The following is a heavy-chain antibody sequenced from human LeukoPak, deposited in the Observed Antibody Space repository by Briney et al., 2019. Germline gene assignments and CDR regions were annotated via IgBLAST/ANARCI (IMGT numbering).Heavy chain of an antibody. D-gene: IGHD3-10*01. V-gene: IGHV4-39*01. Sequence: PSETLSLTCTVSGASISTSTYYWGWIRQPPGEGLEWIGGFSYGGSTYYNPSLRSRVTISVDTSKNHFSLRLSSVTAADTSVYYCARHYGSGDWFDPWGQGTLITVSS. J-gene: IGHJ5*02. CDR3: ARHYGSGDWFDP. CDR1: GASISTSTYY. CDR2: FSYGGST.